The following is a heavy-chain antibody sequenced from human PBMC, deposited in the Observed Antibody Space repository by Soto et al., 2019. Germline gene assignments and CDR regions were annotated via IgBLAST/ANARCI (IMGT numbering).Heavy chain of an antibody. CDR2: ISSYGSDT. CDR1: GFTFSRYW. J-gene: IGHJ6*02. CDR3: TSDYAYAEGYYWYGIDV. V-gene: IGHV3-74*01. Sequence: EVQLVESGGGLVLPGGSLRLSCAASGFTFSRYWMHWVRQAPGKGLVWVSRISSYGSDTHYADSVKGRFTISRDNAKNTLDLQMNRLRAAATAVYYCTSDYAYAEGYYWYGIDVWGQGTTVTVSS. D-gene: IGHD3-16*01.